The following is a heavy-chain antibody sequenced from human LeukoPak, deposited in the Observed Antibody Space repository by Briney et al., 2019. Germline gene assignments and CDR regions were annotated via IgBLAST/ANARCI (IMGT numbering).Heavy chain of an antibody. CDR2: ISAYNGNT. Sequence: ASVKVSCKASGYTFTSYGISWVRQAPGQGLEWMGWISAYNGNTNYAQKLQGRVTMTTDTSTSTAYMELRSLRSDDTAVYYCARSLYYDILTGYYILNYYYYYYMDVWGKGTTVTISS. V-gene: IGHV1-18*01. CDR3: ARSLYYDILTGYYILNYYYYYYMDV. D-gene: IGHD3-9*01. J-gene: IGHJ6*03. CDR1: GYTFTSYG.